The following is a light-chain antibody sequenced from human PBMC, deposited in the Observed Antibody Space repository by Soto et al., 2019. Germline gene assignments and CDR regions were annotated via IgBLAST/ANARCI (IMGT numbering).Light chain of an antibody. CDR1: QSISSY. J-gene: IGKJ5*01. CDR3: QQSYSTPPIT. V-gene: IGKV1-39*01. CDR2: AAT. Sequence: DIQMTQSPSSLSASVGDRVTITCRASQSISSYLNWYQQKPGKAPKLLINAATSLKSGVPSRFSGSGSGTDFTLTISSLQPEDFATYYCQQSYSTPPITFGQGTRLEIK.